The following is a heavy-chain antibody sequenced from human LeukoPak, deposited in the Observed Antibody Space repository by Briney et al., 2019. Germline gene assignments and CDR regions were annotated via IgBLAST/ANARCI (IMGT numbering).Heavy chain of an antibody. CDR2: ISFNGST. D-gene: IGHD4-17*01. CDR1: TASISNYY. J-gene: IGHJ4*02. CDR3: ARDGFSDGDGVFFFDY. V-gene: IGHV4-59*01. Sequence: PSETLSLTCTVSTASISNYYWSWIRQPPGKGLEWIGYISFNGSTNYNPSLKSRVAISIDTSKNQFSLKVTSVTAADTAVYYCARDGFSDGDGVFFFDYWGQGTPVTVSS.